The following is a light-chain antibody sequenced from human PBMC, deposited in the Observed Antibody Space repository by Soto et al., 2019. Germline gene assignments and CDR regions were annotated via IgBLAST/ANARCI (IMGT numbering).Light chain of an antibody. Sequence: QSALTQPASVSGSPGQSTTISCTGTTNDVGGYNYVSWYQHHPGKAPKLMIYDVSVRPSGVSNRFSGSKSGNTASLTISGLHAEYEADYYCSSFTDSRTEVFGGGTKVTVL. J-gene: IGLJ2*01. CDR2: DVS. V-gene: IGLV2-14*03. CDR1: TNDVGGYNY. CDR3: SSFTDSRTEV.